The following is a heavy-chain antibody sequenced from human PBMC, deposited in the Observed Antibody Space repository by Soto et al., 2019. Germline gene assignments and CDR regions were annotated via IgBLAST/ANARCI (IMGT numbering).Heavy chain of an antibody. CDR1: GFTFNNVW. Sequence: EVQLVESWGGLVKPGGSLRLSCATSGFTFNNVWMNWVRHAPGKGLEWVGRIRSNTDGGTTEDAAPVRGRFIISRDDSKNTLYLQMNSLKAEDTAVYYCSTTKTSTSCFDHWGLGTLVAVSS. CDR3: STTKTSTSCFDH. CDR2: IRSNTDGGTT. J-gene: IGHJ5*02. D-gene: IGHD2-2*01. V-gene: IGHV3-15*07.